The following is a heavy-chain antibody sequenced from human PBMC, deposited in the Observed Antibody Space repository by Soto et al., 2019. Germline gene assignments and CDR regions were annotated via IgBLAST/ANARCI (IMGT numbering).Heavy chain of an antibody. CDR2: ISYDGSNK. V-gene: IGHV3-30*04. J-gene: IGHJ3*02. Sequence: GGSLRLSCAASGFTFSSYAMHWVRQAPGKGLEWVAVISYDGSNKYYADSGKGRFTISRDNSKNTLYLQMNSLRAEDTAVYYCARVSGSSYDAFDIWGQGTMVTVSS. CDR1: GFTFSSYA. CDR3: ARVSGSSYDAFDI. D-gene: IGHD1-26*01.